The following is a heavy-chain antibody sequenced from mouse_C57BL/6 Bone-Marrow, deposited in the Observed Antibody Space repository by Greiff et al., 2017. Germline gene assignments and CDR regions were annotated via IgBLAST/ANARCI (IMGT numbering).Heavy chain of an antibody. V-gene: IGHV5-4*03. CDR3: ARGLYYYGSSYFAY. CDR2: ISDGGSYT. CDR1: GFTFSSYA. Sequence: EVKLEESGGGLVKPGGSLKLSCAASGFTFSSYAMSWVRQTPEKRLEWVATISDGGSYTYYPDNVKGRFTISRDNAKNNLYLQMSHLKSEDTAMYYCARGLYYYGSSYFAYWGQGTLVTVSA. J-gene: IGHJ3*01. D-gene: IGHD1-1*01.